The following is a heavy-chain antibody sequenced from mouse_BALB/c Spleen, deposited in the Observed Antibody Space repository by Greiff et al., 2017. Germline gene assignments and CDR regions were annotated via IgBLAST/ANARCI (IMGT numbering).Heavy chain of an antibody. Sequence: EVQLQESGPGLVKPSQSLSLTCSVTGYSITSGYYWNWIRQFPGNKLEWMGYISYDGSNNYNPSLKNRISITRDTSKNQFFLKLNSVTTEDTAMYYCASPPLTWFAYWGQGILVTVSA. V-gene: IGHV3-6*01. CDR2: ISYDGSN. J-gene: IGHJ3*01. CDR1: GYSITSGYY. CDR3: ASPPLTWFAY.